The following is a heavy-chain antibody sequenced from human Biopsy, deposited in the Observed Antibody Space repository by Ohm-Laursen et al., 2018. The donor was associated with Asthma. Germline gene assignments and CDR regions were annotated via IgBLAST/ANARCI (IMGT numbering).Heavy chain of an antibody. CDR3: ARTFHFWSPYHAEHYQL. Sequence: SLRLSCAASGFSFSDYYMTWMRQAPGKGLEWVSSISSSGSTKYPAESVQGRFTISRDNAQKSLFLQMNSLRAEDTAVYYCARTFHFWSPYHAEHYQLWGQGTLVTVSS. CDR2: ISSSGSTK. D-gene: IGHD3-3*02. CDR1: GFSFSDYY. J-gene: IGHJ1*01. V-gene: IGHV3-11*04.